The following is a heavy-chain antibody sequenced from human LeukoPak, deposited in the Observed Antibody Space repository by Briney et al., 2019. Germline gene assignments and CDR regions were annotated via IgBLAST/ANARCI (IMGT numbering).Heavy chain of an antibody. D-gene: IGHD6-13*01. Sequence: PSETLSLTCTVSGGSISSYYWSWIRQPAGKGLEWIGRIYTSGSTNYNPSLKSRVTMSVDTSKNQFSLKLSSVTAADTAVYYCARDLIAAAGYTHYYYYMDVWGKGTTVTISS. V-gene: IGHV4-4*07. CDR1: GGSISSYY. J-gene: IGHJ6*03. CDR2: IYTSGST. CDR3: ARDLIAAAGYTHYYYYMDV.